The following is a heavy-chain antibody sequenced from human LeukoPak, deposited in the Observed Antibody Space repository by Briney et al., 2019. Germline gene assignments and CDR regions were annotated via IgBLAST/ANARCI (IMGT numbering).Heavy chain of an antibody. CDR3: ARTTGDCSSTSCYLLLDY. Sequence: WASVKVSCKASGYTFTGYYMHWVRQAPGQGLEWMGWINPNSGGTNYAQKFQGRVTMTRDTSISTAYMELSRLRSDDTAVYYCARTTGDCSSTSCYLLLDYWGQGTLVTVSS. V-gene: IGHV1-2*02. J-gene: IGHJ4*02. CDR2: INPNSGGT. CDR1: GYTFTGYY. D-gene: IGHD2-2*01.